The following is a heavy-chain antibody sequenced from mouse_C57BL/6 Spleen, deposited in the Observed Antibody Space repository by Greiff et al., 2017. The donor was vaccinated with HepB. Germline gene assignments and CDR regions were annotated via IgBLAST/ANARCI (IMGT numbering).Heavy chain of an antibody. CDR3: ARKGYDYGSSYGTGFDY. D-gene: IGHD1-1*01. J-gene: IGHJ2*01. V-gene: IGHV1-55*01. CDR2: IYPGSGST. Sequence: QVQLQQPGAELVKPGASVKMSCKASGYTFTSYWITWVKQRPGQGLEWIGDIYPGSGSTNYNEKFKSKATLTVDTSSSTAYMQLSSLTSEDSAVYYCARKGYDYGSSYGTGFDYWGQGTTLTVSS. CDR1: GYTFTSYW.